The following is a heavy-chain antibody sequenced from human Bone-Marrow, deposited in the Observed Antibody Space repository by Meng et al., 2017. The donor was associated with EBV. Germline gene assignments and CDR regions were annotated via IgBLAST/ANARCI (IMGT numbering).Heavy chain of an antibody. Sequence: GLQVECGAGVKTPWASGKVSCRTSGYTLSSYDVNWVGKGPGKGPEWMGWINPNSGNTGFAKKIQGRVSMTWDTHTSKAYIELRNLRSEDTAVYYCARMGYWGQGTLVTASS. V-gene: IGHV1-8*01. J-gene: IGHJ4*02. CDR2: INPNSGNT. CDR1: GYTLSSYD. CDR3: ARMGY.